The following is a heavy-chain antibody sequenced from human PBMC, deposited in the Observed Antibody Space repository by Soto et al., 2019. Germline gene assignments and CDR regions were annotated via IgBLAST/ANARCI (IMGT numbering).Heavy chain of an antibody. CDR1: GLTFNNYW. CDR3: VGGDYAVACTFYLTDH. V-gene: IGHV3-74*01. J-gene: IGHJ4*02. D-gene: IGHD3-16*01. CDR2: INGDGRTT. Sequence: EVQLVESGGGLVQPGGSLRLSCTASGLTFNNYWMHWVRQAPGKGPVLVSRINGDGRTTTYADSVRGRFTISRDNAKNTVYLQMNSLRSEDTAVYYCVGGDYAVACTFYLTDHWGQGSLVTVSS.